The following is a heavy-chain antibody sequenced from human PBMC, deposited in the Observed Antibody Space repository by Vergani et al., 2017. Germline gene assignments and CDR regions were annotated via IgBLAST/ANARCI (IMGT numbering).Heavy chain of an antibody. V-gene: IGHV2-5*02. D-gene: IGHD2-2*01. CDR2: IYWDDDK. CDR1: GFSLSTSGVG. J-gene: IGHJ4*02. CDR3: AHSKYCSSTSCYGTEYYFDY. Sequence: QITLKESGPTLVKPTQTLTLTCTFSGFSLSTSGVGVGWIRQPPGKALEWLALIYWDDDKRYSPSLKSRLTITKDTSKNQVVLTMTNMDPVDTATYYCAHSKYCSSTSCYGTEYYFDYWGQGTLVTVSS.